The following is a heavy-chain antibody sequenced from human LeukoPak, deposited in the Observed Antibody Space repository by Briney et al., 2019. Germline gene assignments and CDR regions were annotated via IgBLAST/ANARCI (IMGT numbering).Heavy chain of an antibody. V-gene: IGHV4-34*01. CDR2: INHSGST. J-gene: IGHJ3*02. CDR1: GGSLSGYY. CDR3: ARGRGFSRAFDI. D-gene: IGHD3-10*01. Sequence: SETLSLTCAVYGGSLSGYYWSWIRQPPGKGREWIGEINHSGSTKYNPSLKSRVTISVDTSKNQFYLKLSSVTAADTAVYYCARGRGFSRAFDIWGQGTMVTVSS.